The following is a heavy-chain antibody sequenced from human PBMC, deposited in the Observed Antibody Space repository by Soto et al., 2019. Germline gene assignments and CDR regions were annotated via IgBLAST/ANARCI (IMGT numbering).Heavy chain of an antibody. J-gene: IGHJ4*01. CDR1: GFSLSTTGMG. CDR2: IYSHDGE. V-gene: IGHV2-5*01. Sequence: QITLKESGPTLVKPTQTLTLTCTFSGFSLSTTGMGVGWIRQPPGKALEWLALIYSHDGERYSPSLKSRLTVTKDTSKDQVVRTMTNMDPVDTGIYYCVHRISGWPGFRNWGHGTLVTVSS. D-gene: IGHD6-19*01. CDR3: VHRISGWPGFRN.